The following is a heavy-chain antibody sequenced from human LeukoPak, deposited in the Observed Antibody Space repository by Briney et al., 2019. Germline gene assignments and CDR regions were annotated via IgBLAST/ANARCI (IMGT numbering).Heavy chain of an antibody. D-gene: IGHD3-10*01. CDR1: GGSISSGDYY. CDR3: ARAKGDMVRGVPIVGWFDP. V-gene: IGHV4-30-4*01. J-gene: IGHJ5*02. Sequence: PSQTLSLTCTVSGGSISSGDYYWSWIRQPPGKGLEWIGYIYYSGSTYYNPSLKSRVTISVDTSKNQFSLKLSSVTVADTAVYYCARAKGDMVRGVPIVGWFDPWGQGTLVTVSS. CDR2: IYYSGST.